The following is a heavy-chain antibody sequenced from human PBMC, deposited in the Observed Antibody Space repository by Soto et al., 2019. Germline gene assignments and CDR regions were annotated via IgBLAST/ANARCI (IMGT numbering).Heavy chain of an antibody. J-gene: IGHJ3*02. CDR3: ARCRVYCSGGSCYPKAAFDI. CDR1: GYTFTSYD. CDR2: MNPNSGNT. V-gene: IGHV1-8*01. Sequence: ASLKVSCKASGYTFTSYDINWVRQATGQGLEWMGWMNPNSGNTGYAQKFQGRVTMTRNTSISTAYMELSSLRSEDTAVYYCARCRVYCSGGSCYPKAAFDIWGQGTMVTVSS. D-gene: IGHD2-15*01.